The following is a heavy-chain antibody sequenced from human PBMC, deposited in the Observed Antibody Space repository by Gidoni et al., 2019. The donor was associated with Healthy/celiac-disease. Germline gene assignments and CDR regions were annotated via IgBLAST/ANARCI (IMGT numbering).Heavy chain of an antibody. CDR1: GFTFSSYA. Sequence: QVQLVESGGGVVQPGRSLRLSCAASGFTFSSYAMHWVRQAPGKGLGWVAVISYDGSNKYYADSVKGRFTISRDNSKNTLYLQMNSLRAEDTAVYYCARLPPSSSPEVDYWGQGTLVTVSS. CDR3: ARLPPSSSPEVDY. CDR2: ISYDGSNK. V-gene: IGHV3-30*04. J-gene: IGHJ4*02. D-gene: IGHD6-13*01.